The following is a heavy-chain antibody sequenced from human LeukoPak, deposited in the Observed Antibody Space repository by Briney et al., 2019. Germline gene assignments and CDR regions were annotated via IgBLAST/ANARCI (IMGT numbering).Heavy chain of an antibody. D-gene: IGHD3-9*01. Sequence: SGGSLRLSCAASGFTVSSYYWSWIRQPPGKGLEWIGYIYYSGSTNYNPSLKSRVTISVDTSKNQFSLKLSSVTAADTAVYYCARGYDILTGGFDYWGQGTLVTVSS. CDR1: GFTVSSYY. CDR3: ARGYDILTGGFDY. CDR2: IYYSGST. V-gene: IGHV4-59*08. J-gene: IGHJ4*02.